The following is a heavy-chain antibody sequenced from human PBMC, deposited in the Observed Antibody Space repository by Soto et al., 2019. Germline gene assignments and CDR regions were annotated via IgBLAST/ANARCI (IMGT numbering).Heavy chain of an antibody. V-gene: IGHV4-34*01. CDR3: AIFGYCSSTSCRPGDY. CDR1: GGSFSGYY. J-gene: IGHJ4*02. D-gene: IGHD2-2*03. CDR2: INHSGST. Sequence: SETLSLTCAVYGGSFSGYYWSWIRQPPGKGLEWIGEINHSGSTNYNPSLKSRVTISVDTSKNQFSLKLSSVTAADTAVYYCAIFGYCSSTSCRPGDYWGQGTLVTVS.